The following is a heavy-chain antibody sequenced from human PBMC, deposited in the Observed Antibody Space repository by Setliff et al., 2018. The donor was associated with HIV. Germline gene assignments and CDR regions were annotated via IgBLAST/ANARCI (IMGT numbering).Heavy chain of an antibody. J-gene: IGHJ3*02. D-gene: IGHD3-10*01. CDR2: INHSGST. CDR3: AKLSRLTSLRNAFDI. Sequence: SETLSLTCAVYGESFSGYYWSWIRQPPGKGLEWIGEINHSGSTNYNPSLKSRVTMSVDTSKNQFSLNLSSVTAADSAVYYCAKLSRLTSLRNAFDIWGQGAVVTVSS. CDR1: GESFSGYY. V-gene: IGHV4-34*01.